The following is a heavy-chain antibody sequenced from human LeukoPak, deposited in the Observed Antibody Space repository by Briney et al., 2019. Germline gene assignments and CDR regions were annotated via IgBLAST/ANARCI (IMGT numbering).Heavy chain of an antibody. D-gene: IGHD2-2*01. J-gene: IGHJ5*02. Sequence: RASETLSLTCTVSGGSISSYYWSWIRQPPGKGLEWIGYIYYCGSTNYNPSRKSRVTISVDTSKNQFSLKLSSVTAADTAVYYCARGRNNIVVVPAGISSWFDPWGQGTLVTVSS. CDR2: IYYCGST. CDR1: GGSISSYY. CDR3: ARGRNNIVVVPAGISSWFDP. V-gene: IGHV4-59*01.